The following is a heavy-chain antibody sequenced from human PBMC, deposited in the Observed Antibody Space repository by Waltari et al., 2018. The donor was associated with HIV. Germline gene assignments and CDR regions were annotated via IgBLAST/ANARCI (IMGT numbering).Heavy chain of an antibody. D-gene: IGHD4-17*01. Sequence: DVQLVESGGGLVQPGGSLRLSCAASGFIFTDYLMNWVRQAPGGGLEWVADISQDGGRKYYLDSVKGRFTISRDNAKNSLYLQLNTLRAEDTALYYCGYAVNTVPGEFAFGGQGTLVTVSS. CDR2: ISQDGGRK. J-gene: IGHJ4*02. V-gene: IGHV3-7*03. CDR3: GYAVNTVPGEFAF. CDR1: GFIFTDYL.